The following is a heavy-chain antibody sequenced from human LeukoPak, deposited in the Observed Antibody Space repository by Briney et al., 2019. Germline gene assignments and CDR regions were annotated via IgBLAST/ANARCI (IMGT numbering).Heavy chain of an antibody. D-gene: IGHD3-22*01. CDR2: ISAYNGNT. J-gene: IGHJ4*02. Sequence: GASVKVSCKASGYTFTSYGISWVRQAPGQGLEWMGWISAYNGNTNYAHKLQGRVTMTTDTSTSTAYMELRSLRSDDTAVYYCARFLAYGSGSYKYYYDSSGYYYSDYWGQGTLVTVSS. CDR1: GYTFTSYG. CDR3: ARFLAYGSGSYKYYYDSSGYYYSDY. V-gene: IGHV1-18*01.